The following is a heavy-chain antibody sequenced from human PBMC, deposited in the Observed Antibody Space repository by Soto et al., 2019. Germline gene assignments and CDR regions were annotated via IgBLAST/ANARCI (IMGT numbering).Heavy chain of an antibody. J-gene: IGHJ6*02. D-gene: IGHD1-20*01. Sequence: TLSLTCTVSGGSVTNKDYYWTWIRPFPGQDLEWIGYIHYTGRTFYNPSLQSRLVISMDVSKKQFSLMLTAVTAAFMAIYYCARDRFCGPPFSWYGMDVWGRGTRVTVS. CDR2: IHYTGRT. V-gene: IGHV4-30-4*01. CDR3: ARDRFCGPPFSWYGMDV. CDR1: GGSVTNKDYY.